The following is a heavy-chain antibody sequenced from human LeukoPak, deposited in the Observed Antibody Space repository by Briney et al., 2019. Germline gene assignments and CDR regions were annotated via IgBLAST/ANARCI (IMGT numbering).Heavy chain of an antibody. CDR3: ARELVIDAFDI. CDR1: GFTFSSYA. CDR2: ISYDGSNK. V-gene: IGHV3-30*01. J-gene: IGHJ3*02. Sequence: SGGSLRLSCAASGFTFSSYAMHWVRQAPGKGLEWVAVISYDGSNKYYADSVKGRFTISRDNSKNTLYLQMNSLRAEDTAVYYCARELVIDAFDIWGQGTMVTVSS.